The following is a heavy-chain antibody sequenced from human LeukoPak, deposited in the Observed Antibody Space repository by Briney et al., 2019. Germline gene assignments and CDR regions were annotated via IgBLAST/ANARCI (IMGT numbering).Heavy chain of an antibody. V-gene: IGHV3-30-3*01. D-gene: IGHD3-22*01. CDR1: GFTFSNYA. CDR2: VSYDGTNK. Sequence: GGSLRLSCAASGFTFSNYAMHWGRQAPGKGLEWVAVVSYDGTNKYSADSVKGRFTISRDNSKNTVYLQMNSLRPGDTAVYYCARDSGTNGYYFEYFHHWGQGTLVTVSS. J-gene: IGHJ1*01. CDR3: ARDSGTNGYYFEYFHH.